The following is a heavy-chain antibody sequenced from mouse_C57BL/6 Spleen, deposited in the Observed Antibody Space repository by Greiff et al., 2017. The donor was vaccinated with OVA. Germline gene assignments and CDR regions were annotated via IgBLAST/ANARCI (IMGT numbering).Heavy chain of an antibody. V-gene: IGHV1-80*01. Sequence: QVQLQQSGAELVKPGASVKISCKASGYAFSSYWMNWVKQRPGKGLEWIGQIYPGDGDTNYNGKFKGKATLTADKSSSTAYMQLSSLTSEDAAVYVCAREGTAQGTLDYWGQGTTLTVSS. D-gene: IGHD3-2*02. CDR3: AREGTAQGTLDY. CDR1: GYAFSSYW. CDR2: IYPGDGDT. J-gene: IGHJ2*01.